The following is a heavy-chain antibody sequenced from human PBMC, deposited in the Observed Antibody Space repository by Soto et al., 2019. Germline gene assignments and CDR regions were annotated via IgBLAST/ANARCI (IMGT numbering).Heavy chain of an antibody. CDR1: GFTFSSYG. V-gene: IGHV3-30*18. CDR2: ILYDGSDK. J-gene: IGHJ4*02. Sequence: PVVSLRLSCAASGFTFSSYGMHWVRQAPGKGLEWVTGILYDGSDKYYADSVKGRFTISRENSKNTLYLQMNSLRTEDSAVYYCAKAGGGFGDFVHHWGQGTPVTVSS. D-gene: IGHD3-10*01. CDR3: AKAGGGFGDFVHH.